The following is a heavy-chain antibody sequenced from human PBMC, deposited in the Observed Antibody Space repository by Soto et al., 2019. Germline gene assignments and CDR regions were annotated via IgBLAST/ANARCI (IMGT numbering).Heavy chain of an antibody. CDR2: IYHSGST. J-gene: IGHJ4*02. Sequence: SETLSLTCAASGGSISSGGYSWSWIRQPPGKGLEWIGYIYHSGSTYYNPSLKSRVTISVDRSKNQFSLKLSSVTAADAAVYYCARARGYGGIYGPKKDYYYDYWGQGTLVTVSS. V-gene: IGHV4-30-2*01. CDR3: ARARGYGGIYGPKKDYYYDY. CDR1: GGSISSGGYS. D-gene: IGHD4-17*01.